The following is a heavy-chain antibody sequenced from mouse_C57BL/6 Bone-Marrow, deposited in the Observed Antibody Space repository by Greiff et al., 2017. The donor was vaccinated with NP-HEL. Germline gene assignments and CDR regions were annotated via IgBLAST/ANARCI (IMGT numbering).Heavy chain of an antibody. J-gene: IGHJ2*01. Sequence: EVKLMESGGDLVKPGGSLKLSCAASGFTFSSYGMSWVRQTPDKRLEWVATISSGGSYTYYPDSVKGRFTISRDNAKNTLYLQMSSLKSEDTAMYYCARITTVVAEYWGQGTTLTVSS. D-gene: IGHD1-1*01. CDR2: ISSGGSYT. CDR1: GFTFSSYG. V-gene: IGHV5-6*01. CDR3: ARITTVVAEY.